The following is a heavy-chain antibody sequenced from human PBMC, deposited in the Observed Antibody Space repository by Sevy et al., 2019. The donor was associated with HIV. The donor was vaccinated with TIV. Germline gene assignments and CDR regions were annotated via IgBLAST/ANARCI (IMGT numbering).Heavy chain of an antibody. CDR2: ISSSSSTI. CDR1: GFTFSSYS. CDR3: ARDMKGDIVVVPAASLSLYYGMDV. V-gene: IGHV3-48*01. J-gene: IGHJ6*02. D-gene: IGHD2-2*01. Sequence: GGSLRLSCAASGFTFSSYSMNWVRQAPGKGLEWVSYISSSSSTIYHADSVKGRFTISRDNAKNSLYLQMNSLRAEDTAVYYCARDMKGDIVVVPAASLSLYYGMDVWGQGTTVTVSS.